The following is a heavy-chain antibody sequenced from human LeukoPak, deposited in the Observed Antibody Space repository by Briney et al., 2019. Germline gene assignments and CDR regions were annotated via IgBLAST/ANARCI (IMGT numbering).Heavy chain of an antibody. CDR3: ARDEYYYDSSGYYRLNYYYYGMDV. J-gene: IGHJ6*02. CDR2: SYSGGDT. V-gene: IGHV3-53*01. Sequence: GGSLRLSCAASGXTVSRNYVSWVRQAPGKGLEWVSVSYSGGDTYYPDSVKGRFTVSRDNPKNTVYLQRNSLRAEDTAVYYCARDEYYYDSSGYYRLNYYYYGMDVWGQGTTVTVSS. CDR1: GXTVSRNY. D-gene: IGHD3-22*01.